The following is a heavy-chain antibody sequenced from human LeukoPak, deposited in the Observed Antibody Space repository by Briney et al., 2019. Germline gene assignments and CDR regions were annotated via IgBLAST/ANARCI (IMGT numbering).Heavy chain of an antibody. CDR3: AKGAHSGSYLHFDY. V-gene: IGHV3-23*01. CDR2: IRGSGGST. D-gene: IGHD1-26*01. Sequence: AIRGSGGSTYYADSVKGRFTISRDNSKNTLYLQMNSLRAEDTAVYYCAKGAHSGSYLHFDYWGQGTLVTVSS. J-gene: IGHJ4*02.